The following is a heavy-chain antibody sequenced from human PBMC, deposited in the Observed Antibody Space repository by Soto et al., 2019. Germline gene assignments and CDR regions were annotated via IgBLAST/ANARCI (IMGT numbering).Heavy chain of an antibody. J-gene: IGHJ4*02. CDR1: GGSISTYGYY. D-gene: IGHD1-26*01. CDR2: LHSSGNA. V-gene: IGHV4-31*03. Sequence: SETLSLTCNVSGGSISTYGYYWSWIRQHPGKGLEWIGYLHSSGNAYYNPSLKSRVTISGDTSKNQFSLKLSSVTAADAAVYYCVARGSHFGYWGQGTQVTVSS. CDR3: VARGSHFGY.